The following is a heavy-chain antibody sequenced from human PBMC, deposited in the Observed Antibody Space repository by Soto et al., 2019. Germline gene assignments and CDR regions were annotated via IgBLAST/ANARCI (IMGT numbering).Heavy chain of an antibody. D-gene: IGHD5-12*01. Sequence: GESLKISCKGSGYSFTIYWIGWVRQMPGKGLEWMGIIYPGDSDTRYSPSFQGQVTISADKSISTAYLQWSSLKASDTAMYYCARHGGSADVEMATILGYWGQGTLVTVSS. CDR3: ARHGGSADVEMATILGY. CDR1: GYSFTIYW. CDR2: IYPGDSDT. J-gene: IGHJ4*02. V-gene: IGHV5-51*01.